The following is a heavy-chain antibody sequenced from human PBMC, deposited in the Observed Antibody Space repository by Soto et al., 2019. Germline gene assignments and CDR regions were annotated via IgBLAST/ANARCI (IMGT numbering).Heavy chain of an antibody. CDR1: GGSFSGYY. CDR3: ARGRRSSGWHGGSGNWFDP. J-gene: IGHJ5*02. V-gene: IGHV4-34*01. Sequence: PSETLSLTCAVYGGSFSGYYWSWIRQPPGKGLEWIGEINHSGSTDYNPSLKSRVTISVDTSKNQFSLKLRAVTAADTAVYCCARGRRSSGWHGGSGNWFDPWGQGTL. D-gene: IGHD6-19*01. CDR2: INHSGST.